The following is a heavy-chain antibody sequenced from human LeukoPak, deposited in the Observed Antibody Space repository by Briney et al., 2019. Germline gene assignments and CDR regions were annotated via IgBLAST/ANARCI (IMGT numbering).Heavy chain of an antibody. J-gene: IGHJ5*02. CDR1: GGSFSGYY. CDR3: ARERRYCSGGSCYSASVNWFDP. D-gene: IGHD2-15*01. V-gene: IGHV4-34*01. Sequence: PSETLSLTCAVYGGSFSGYYWSWIRQPPGKGLEWIGEINHSGSTNYNPSLKSRVTISADTSKNQFSLKLSSVTAADTAVYYCARERRYCSGGSCYSASVNWFDPWGQGTLVTVSS. CDR2: INHSGST.